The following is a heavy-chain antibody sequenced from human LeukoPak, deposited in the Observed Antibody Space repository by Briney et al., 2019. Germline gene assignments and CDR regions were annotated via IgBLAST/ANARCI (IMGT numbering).Heavy chain of an antibody. V-gene: IGHV4-31*03. D-gene: IGHD3-3*01. Sequence: SETLSLTCTVSGGSISSGGYYWSWIRQHPGKGLEWIGYIYYSGSTYYNPSLKNRVTISVDTSKNQFSLKLSSVTAADTAVYYCARFLEWLLVDYWGQGTLVTVSS. CDR2: IYYSGST. J-gene: IGHJ4*02. CDR1: GGSISSGGYY. CDR3: ARFLEWLLVDY.